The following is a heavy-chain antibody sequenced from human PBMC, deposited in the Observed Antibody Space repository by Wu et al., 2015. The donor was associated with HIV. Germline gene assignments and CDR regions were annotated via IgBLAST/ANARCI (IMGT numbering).Heavy chain of an antibody. CDR2: INPNSGGT. CDR3: ATHYYDSSGYYYRGAFDI. J-gene: IGHJ3*02. CDR1: GYTFTGYY. V-gene: IGHV1-2*02. Sequence: QVQLVQSGAEVKKPGASVKVSCKASGYTFTGYYMHWARQAPGQGLEWMGWINPNSGGTNYAQKFQGRVTMTRDTSISTAYMELSRLRSDDTAVYYCATHYYDSSGYYYRGAFDIWGQGTMVTVSS. D-gene: IGHD3-22*01.